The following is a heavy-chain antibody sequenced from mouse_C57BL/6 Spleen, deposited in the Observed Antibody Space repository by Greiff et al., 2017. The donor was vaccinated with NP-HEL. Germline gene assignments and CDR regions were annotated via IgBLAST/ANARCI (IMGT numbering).Heavy chain of an antibody. CDR1: GFNIKDDY. Sequence: EVQLQQSGAELVRPGASVKLSCTASGFNIKDDYMHWVKQRPEQGLEWIGWIDPENGDTEYASKFQGKATITADTSSNTAYLQLSSLTSEDTAVYYCTTVFYYDDRRGYFDVWGTGTTVTVSS. CDR2: IDPENGDT. V-gene: IGHV14-4*01. J-gene: IGHJ1*03. CDR3: TTVFYYDDRRGYFDV. D-gene: IGHD2-13*01.